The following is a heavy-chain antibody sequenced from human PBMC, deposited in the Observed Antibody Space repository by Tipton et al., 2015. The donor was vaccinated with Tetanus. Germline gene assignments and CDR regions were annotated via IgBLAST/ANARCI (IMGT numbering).Heavy chain of an antibody. J-gene: IGHJ4*02. V-gene: IGHV4-59*01. Sequence: TLSLTCTVSGGSISSYYWSWIRQPPGKGLEWIGYIYYSGSTNYNPSLKSRVTISVDTSKNQFSLKLSSVTAADTAVYYCARAPRGYSYGYFDYWGQGTLVTVSS. CDR1: GGSISSYY. CDR2: IYYSGST. D-gene: IGHD5-18*01. CDR3: ARAPRGYSYGYFDY.